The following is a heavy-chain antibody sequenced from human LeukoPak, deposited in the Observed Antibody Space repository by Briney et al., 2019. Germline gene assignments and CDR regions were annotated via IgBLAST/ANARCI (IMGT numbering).Heavy chain of an antibody. CDR3: VRDGGVSGYDLLDY. J-gene: IGHJ4*02. CDR2: INQDATKE. CDR1: GFTFSSYA. Sequence: QPGGSLRLSCAASGFTFSSYAMHWVRQAPGKGLEWVAVINQDATKEYYMDSVKARFTISRDNAKNSVSLQVNSLRAEDTAVYYCVRDGGVSGYDLLDYWGQGTLVTVSS. D-gene: IGHD5-12*01. V-gene: IGHV3-7*01.